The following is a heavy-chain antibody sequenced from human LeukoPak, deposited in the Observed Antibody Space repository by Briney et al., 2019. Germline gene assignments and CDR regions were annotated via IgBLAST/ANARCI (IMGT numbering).Heavy chain of an antibody. Sequence: GGSLRLSCAASGFTVSSNYMSWVRQAPGKGLEWVSVIYSGGSTYYADSVKGRFTISRDNSKNTLYLQMNSLRAEDTAVYYCARSRIAAASGWFDPWGQGTLVTVSS. D-gene: IGHD6-13*01. CDR3: ARSRIAAASGWFDP. CDR2: IYSGGST. CDR1: GFTVSSNY. J-gene: IGHJ5*02. V-gene: IGHV3-53*01.